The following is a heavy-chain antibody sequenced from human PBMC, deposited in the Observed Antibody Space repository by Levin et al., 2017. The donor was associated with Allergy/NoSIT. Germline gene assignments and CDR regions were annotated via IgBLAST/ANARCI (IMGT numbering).Heavy chain of an antibody. J-gene: IGHJ4*02. CDR3: SRDLSLGIPQGFDC. CDR2: ISSTSSYI. CDR1: GFTFRSYS. D-gene: IGHD1-26*01. V-gene: IGHV3-21*01. Sequence: GESLKISCAASGFTFRSYSMNWVRQAPGKGLEWVSTISSTSSYIYHAESVKGRFTISRDNAKNSVYLQMSSLRAEDTAVYYCSRDLSLGIPQGFDCWGKGTLVTVSS.